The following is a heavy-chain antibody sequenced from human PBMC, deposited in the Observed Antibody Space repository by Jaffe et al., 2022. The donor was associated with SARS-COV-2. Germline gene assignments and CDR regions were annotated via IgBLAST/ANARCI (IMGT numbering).Heavy chain of an antibody. Sequence: QVQLQESGPGLVKPSQTLSLTCTVSGGSINSDTYYWSWVRRPAGKGLEWIGHIYTSGRTNYNPSLKSRVTISEDTSKNQFSLKLSSVTAADTAVYYCAREPKGNYYESTWWGSGWYFDLWGRGTLVTVSS. CDR3: AREPKGNYYESTWWGSGWYFDL. CDR1: GGSINSDTYY. CDR2: IYTSGRT. J-gene: IGHJ2*01. V-gene: IGHV4-61*02. D-gene: IGHD3-22*01.